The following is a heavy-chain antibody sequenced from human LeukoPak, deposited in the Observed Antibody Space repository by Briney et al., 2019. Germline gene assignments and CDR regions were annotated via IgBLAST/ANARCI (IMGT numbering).Heavy chain of an antibody. Sequence: GESLKISCKGSGYSFTSYWIGWVRQIPGKGLEWMAIIYPDDSQTRYSPSFEGQVTISADKSINTAYLRWSSLKASDTAIYYCARQFSEFWGQGTLVTVSS. CDR3: ARQFSEF. CDR2: IYPDDSQT. CDR1: GYSFTSYW. J-gene: IGHJ4*02. V-gene: IGHV5-51*01.